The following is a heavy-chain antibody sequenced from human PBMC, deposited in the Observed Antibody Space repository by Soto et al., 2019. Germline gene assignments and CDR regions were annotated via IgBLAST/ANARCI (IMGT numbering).Heavy chain of an antibody. V-gene: IGHV3-23*01. CDR2: ISGSGGST. J-gene: IGHJ4*02. CDR3: AKDRGSGSYYGSLHYFDY. D-gene: IGHD1-26*01. Sequence: GGSLRLSCAASGFTFSSYAMSWVRQAPGKGLEWVSAISGSGGSTYYADSVKGRFTISRDNSKNTLYLQMNSLRAEDTAVYYCAKDRGSGSYYGSLHYFDYWGQGTLVTVSS. CDR1: GFTFSSYA.